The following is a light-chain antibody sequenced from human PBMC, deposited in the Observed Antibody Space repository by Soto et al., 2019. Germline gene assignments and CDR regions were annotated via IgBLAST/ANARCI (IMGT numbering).Light chain of an antibody. CDR2: AAS. J-gene: IGKJ4*01. CDR1: QSISSW. CDR3: QQLNSYPPT. V-gene: IGKV1-5*01. Sequence: DIQMTQSPSTLSASVGDRVTITCRASQSISSWLAWYQQKPGKAPKLLIYAASTLQSGVPSRVSGSGSGTEFTLTISSPQPEDFATYYCQQLNSYPPTFGGGTKV.